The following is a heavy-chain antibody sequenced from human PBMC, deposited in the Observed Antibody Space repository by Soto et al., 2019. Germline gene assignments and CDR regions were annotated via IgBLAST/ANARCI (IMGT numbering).Heavy chain of an antibody. V-gene: IGHV2-5*02. CDR2: IYWDDDK. CDR3: AHSSNPSGDHGGWFDA. D-gene: IGHD4-17*01. CDR1: GFSLSTSGVG. J-gene: IGHJ5*02. Sequence: HITLKETGPTLVKPTQTLTLTCTFSGFSLSTSGVGVGWIRQPPGKALEWLALIYWDDDKRYSPSLKSRLTIAKDTSKIQVVPTMTNMDPVDTATYYCAHSSNPSGDHGGWFDAWGQVTLVTVAS.